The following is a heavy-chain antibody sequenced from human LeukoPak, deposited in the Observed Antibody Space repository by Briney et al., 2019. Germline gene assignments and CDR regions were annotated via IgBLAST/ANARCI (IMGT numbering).Heavy chain of an antibody. CDR1: GGSISSYY. CDR3: AASFYCSNTSCYAGWFDP. D-gene: IGHD2-2*01. V-gene: IGHV4-59*01. CDR2: IYYSGST. Sequence: SETLSLTCTVSGGSISSYYWSWIQQPPGKGLEWIGYIYYSGSTNYNPSLKSRVTISVDTSKNQFSLKLSSVTAADTAVYYCAASFYCSNTSCYAGWFDPWGQGTLVTVSS. J-gene: IGHJ5*02.